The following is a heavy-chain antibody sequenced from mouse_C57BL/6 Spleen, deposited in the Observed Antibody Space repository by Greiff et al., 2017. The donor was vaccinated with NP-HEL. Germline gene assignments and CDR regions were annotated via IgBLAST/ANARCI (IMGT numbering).Heavy chain of an antibody. J-gene: IGHJ3*01. D-gene: IGHD2-3*01. CDR3: ARDLDGYYRHAWFAY. CDR1: GYTFTSYW. V-gene: IGHV1-64*01. Sequence: VQLQQPGAELVKPGASVKLSCKASGYTFTSYWLHWVKQRPGQGLEWIGMIHPNSGSTNYNEKFKSKATLTVDKSSSTAYMQLSSLTSEDSAVYYCARDLDGYYRHAWFAYWGQGTLVTVSA. CDR2: IHPNSGST.